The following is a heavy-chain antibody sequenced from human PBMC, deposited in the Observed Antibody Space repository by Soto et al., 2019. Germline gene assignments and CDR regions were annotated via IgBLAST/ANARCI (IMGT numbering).Heavy chain of an antibody. Sequence: ASVKVSCKASGYTFTVYYMHWVRQAPGQGLEWMGWINPNSGGTNYAQKFQGWVTMTRDTSISTAYMELSRLRSDDTAVYYCARTYYDILTGYGLDAFDIWGQGTMVT. D-gene: IGHD3-9*01. CDR2: INPNSGGT. J-gene: IGHJ3*02. CDR3: ARTYYDILTGYGLDAFDI. CDR1: GYTFTVYY. V-gene: IGHV1-2*04.